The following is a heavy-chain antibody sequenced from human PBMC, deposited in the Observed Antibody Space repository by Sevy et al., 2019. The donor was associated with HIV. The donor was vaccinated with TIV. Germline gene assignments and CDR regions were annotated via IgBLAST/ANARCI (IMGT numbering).Heavy chain of an antibody. CDR1: GFTFTNYA. CDR2: ISGSGGSGYKA. D-gene: IGHD3-22*01. Sequence: GGSLRLSCAASGFTFTNYAMNWVRQAPGKGLEWVSGISGSGGSGYKAHYADSVKGRLTISRDDSKTSLYLQMNSLRAEDTALYYCARKYDSSGYFDCWGQGTLVTVSS. CDR3: ARKYDSSGYFDC. V-gene: IGHV3-23*01. J-gene: IGHJ4*02.